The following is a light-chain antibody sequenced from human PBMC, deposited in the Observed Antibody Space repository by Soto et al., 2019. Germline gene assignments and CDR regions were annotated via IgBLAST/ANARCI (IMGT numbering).Light chain of an antibody. Sequence: IQLTQSPSSLSASVGDRVTITCRASQGISSYLAWYQQKPGKAPKLLIKAASRLQTGVPSRFSGSGSGTDFTLTISCLQPDDFATYYCQQLNIDSYPITFGQGTRLEIK. CDR3: QQLNIDSYPIT. CDR2: AAS. CDR1: QGISSY. V-gene: IGKV1-9*01. J-gene: IGKJ5*01.